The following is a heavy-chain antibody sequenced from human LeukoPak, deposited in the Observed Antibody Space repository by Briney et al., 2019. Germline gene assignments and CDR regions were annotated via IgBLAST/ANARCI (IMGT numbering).Heavy chain of an antibody. V-gene: IGHV4-61*02. CDR2: IYTSGST. CDR3: ARDIGLLWSDY. Sequence: TLSLTCTVSGGSISSGSYYWSWIRQPAGKGLEWIGRIYTSGSTNYNPSLKSRVTISVDTSKNQFSLKLSSVTAADTAVYYCARDIGLLWSDYWGQGTLVTVSS. CDR1: GGSISSGSYY. J-gene: IGHJ4*02. D-gene: IGHD2-15*01.